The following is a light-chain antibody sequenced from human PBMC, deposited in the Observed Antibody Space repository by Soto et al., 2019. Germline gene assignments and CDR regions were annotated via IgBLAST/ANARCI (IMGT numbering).Light chain of an antibody. V-gene: IGKV3-20*01. CDR1: QSVTSGY. Sequence: EIVLTQSPGTLSLSPGERATLSCRASQSVTSGYLAWYQQKRGQAPKVLIYGTSRRVTGIPDRFSGSGSGTDFTLTISRLGPEDFAVYHCQQYGTLPWTFGQGTKVDIK. J-gene: IGKJ1*01. CDR2: GTS. CDR3: QQYGTLPWT.